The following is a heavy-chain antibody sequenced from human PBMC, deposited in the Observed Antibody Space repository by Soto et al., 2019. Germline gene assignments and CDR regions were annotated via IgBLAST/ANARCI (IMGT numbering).Heavy chain of an antibody. J-gene: IGHJ5*02. Sequence: GGSLRLSCAASGLTFSDYYMTWIRQAPGKGLEWVSYISSGGTTKYYADSVKGRFTVSRDNARSSLFLQMNSLRAEDTAVYYCAKTVNTSMGFDPGGQGTLVTVSS. CDR3: AKTVNTSMGFDP. V-gene: IGHV3-11*01. D-gene: IGHD5-18*01. CDR2: ISSGGTTK. CDR1: GLTFSDYY.